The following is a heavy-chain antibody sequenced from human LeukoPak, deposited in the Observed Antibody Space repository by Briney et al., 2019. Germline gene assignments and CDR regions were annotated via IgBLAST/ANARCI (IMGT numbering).Heavy chain of an antibody. CDR3: ASILLWYVYDY. V-gene: IGHV3-23*01. CDR1: GFTFSSYG. J-gene: IGHJ4*02. D-gene: IGHD3-10*01. CDR2: ISDSGGST. Sequence: AGGSLRLSCAASGFTFSSYGMSWVRQAPGEGLEWVSAISDSGGSTYYTDPVKGRFTTSRDNSKNTLYLQMNSLRAEDTAVYYCASILLWYVYDYWGQGTLVTVSS.